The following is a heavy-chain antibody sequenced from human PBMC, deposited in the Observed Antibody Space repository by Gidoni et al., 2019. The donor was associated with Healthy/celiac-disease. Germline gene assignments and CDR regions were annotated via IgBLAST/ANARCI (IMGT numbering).Heavy chain of an antibody. CDR3: ARETYYYDSSGYSQWFDP. CDR1: GFTFSSYE. D-gene: IGHD3-22*01. V-gene: IGHV3-48*03. CDR2: ISSSGSTI. Sequence: EVQLVESGGGLVQPGGSLRLSGAASGFTFSSYELNWVRQAPGKGLEWVSYISSSGSTIYYADSVKGRFTISRDNAKNSLYLQMNSLRAEDTAVYYCARETYYYDSSGYSQWFDPWGQGTLVTVSS. J-gene: IGHJ5*02.